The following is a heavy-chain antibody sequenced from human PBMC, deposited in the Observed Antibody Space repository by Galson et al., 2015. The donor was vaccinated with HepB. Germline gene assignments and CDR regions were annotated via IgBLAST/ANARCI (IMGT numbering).Heavy chain of an antibody. CDR2: IRYDGTNK. J-gene: IGHJ6*03. CDR1: GFTFSNCA. V-gene: IGHV3-33*01. D-gene: IGHD2-2*01. Sequence: SLRLSCATSGFTFSNCAMHWVRQAPGKGLGWVAVIRYDGTNKYYADSVKGRFTISRDNSKNTLYLQMNSLRVDDTAVYYCARDGRDIVLVPTGVGYYYYYMDVWGKGTSVTVSS. CDR3: ARDGRDIVLVPTGVGYYYYYMDV.